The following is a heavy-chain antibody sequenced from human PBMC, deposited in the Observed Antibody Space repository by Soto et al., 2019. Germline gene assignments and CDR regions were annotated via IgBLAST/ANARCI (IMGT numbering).Heavy chain of an antibody. CDR2: IIPIFGTA. V-gene: IGHV1-69*06. D-gene: IGHD1-26*01. CDR1: GGTFSSYA. J-gene: IGHJ4*02. Sequence: QVQLGQSGAEVTKPGSSVKVSCKAPGGTFSSYALSWVRQAPGQGLEWMGGIIPIFGTANYAQKFQGRVTITADKSTSTAYMELSSLRSEDTAVYYCARALSGSYPLDYWGQGTLVTVSS. CDR3: ARALSGSYPLDY.